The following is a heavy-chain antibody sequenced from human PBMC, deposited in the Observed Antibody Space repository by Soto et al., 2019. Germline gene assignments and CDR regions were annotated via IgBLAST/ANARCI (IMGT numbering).Heavy chain of an antibody. J-gene: IGHJ6*02. CDR2: IYSGGIT. Sequence: PGGSLRLSCAASGFTVSSNYMSWVRQAPGKGLEWVSVIYSGGITYYADSVKGRFTISRDNSKNTLYLQMNSLRAEDTAVYYCAREVRGYCSSTSCSYYYYGMDVWGQGPPITVSS. D-gene: IGHD2-2*01. CDR3: AREVRGYCSSTSCSYYYYGMDV. V-gene: IGHV3-53*01. CDR1: GFTVSSNY.